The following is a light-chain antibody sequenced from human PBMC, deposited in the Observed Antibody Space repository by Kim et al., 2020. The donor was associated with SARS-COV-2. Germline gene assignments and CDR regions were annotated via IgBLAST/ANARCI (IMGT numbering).Light chain of an antibody. CDR2: GAS. Sequence: SPGERATLSCRASQRVSSTYLAWYQQKPGQAPRLLIHGASSRATGIPDRFSGSGSGTDFTLTISRLEPEDFAVYYCQQYGTSPLTFGGGTKVDIK. V-gene: IGKV3-20*01. CDR3: QQYGTSPLT. J-gene: IGKJ4*01. CDR1: QRVSSTY.